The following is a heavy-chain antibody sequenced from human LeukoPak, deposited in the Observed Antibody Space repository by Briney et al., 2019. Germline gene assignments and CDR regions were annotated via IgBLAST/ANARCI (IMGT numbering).Heavy chain of an antibody. Sequence: GGSLRLSCAASGFTFSSYDLNWVRQAPGKGLEWVSYIVGNGITIYYADSVKGRFTISRDNAKNSLYLQMNSLRAEDTAVYYCVRKLTGTTFFDYWGQGTLVTVSS. CDR1: GFTFSSYD. CDR2: IVGNGITI. D-gene: IGHD1-1*01. J-gene: IGHJ4*02. V-gene: IGHV3-48*03. CDR3: VRKLTGTTFFDY.